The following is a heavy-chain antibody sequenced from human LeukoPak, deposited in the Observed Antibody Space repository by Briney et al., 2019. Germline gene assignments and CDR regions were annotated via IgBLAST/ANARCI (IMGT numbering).Heavy chain of an antibody. Sequence: GGSLRLSCAASGFTFSNYGMHWVRQAPGKGLEWVAFIRYDAIDEYYADSVKGRFSISRDNSKNTLYLQMTSLRAEDTAVYYCAKVIAVAGNEIFDYWGQGTLVTVSS. CDR1: GFTFSNYG. D-gene: IGHD6-19*01. CDR2: IRYDAIDE. CDR3: AKVIAVAGNEIFDY. J-gene: IGHJ4*02. V-gene: IGHV3-30*02.